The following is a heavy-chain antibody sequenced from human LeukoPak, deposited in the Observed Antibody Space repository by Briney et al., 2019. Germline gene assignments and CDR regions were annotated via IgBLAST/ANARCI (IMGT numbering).Heavy chain of an antibody. Sequence: ASVKVSCKASGYTFTSYVISGVRQAPGQGLEWMGWISAYNGNTNYAQKLQGRVTMTTDTSTSTAYMELRILRSDDTAVYYCARGDTAFSPYYFDYWGQGTLVTVSS. J-gene: IGHJ4*02. CDR3: ARGDTAFSPYYFDY. V-gene: IGHV1-18*01. D-gene: IGHD5-18*01. CDR2: ISAYNGNT. CDR1: GYTFTSYV.